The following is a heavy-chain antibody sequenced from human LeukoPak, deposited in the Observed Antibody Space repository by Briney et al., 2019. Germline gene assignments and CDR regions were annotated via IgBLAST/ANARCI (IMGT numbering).Heavy chain of an antibody. D-gene: IGHD3-3*01. CDR1: GGSISSYY. J-gene: IGHJ6*03. Sequence: SETLSLTCTVSGGSISSYYWSWIRQPAGKGLEWIGRIYTSGSTNYNPSLKSRVTKSVDTSKNQFSLKLSSVTAADTAVYYCARVNDFWSGYFMDVWGKGTTVTVSS. CDR3: ARVNDFWSGYFMDV. V-gene: IGHV4-4*07. CDR2: IYTSGST.